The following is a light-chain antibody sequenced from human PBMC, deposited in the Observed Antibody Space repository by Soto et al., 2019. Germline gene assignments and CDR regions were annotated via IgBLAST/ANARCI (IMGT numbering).Light chain of an antibody. CDR2: DAS. Sequence: EVVMTQSPATLSVSPGESATLSCRASQTLGTNLAWYQQKPGQAPRLLIYDASNRATGIPARFSGSGSGTDFTLTISSLEPEDFAVYYCQQRSNWPPTFGQGTMVDI. J-gene: IGKJ1*01. CDR3: QQRSNWPPT. CDR1: QTLGTN. V-gene: IGKV3-11*01.